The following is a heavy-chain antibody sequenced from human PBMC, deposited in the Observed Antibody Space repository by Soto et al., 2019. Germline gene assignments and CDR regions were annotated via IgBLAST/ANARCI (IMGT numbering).Heavy chain of an antibody. D-gene: IGHD1-1*01. V-gene: IGHV3-15*01. CDR2: IKSKTDGGTT. CDR1: GFTFSNAW. CDR3: TTGTAKEQTFDY. Sequence: EVQLVESGGGLVQPGGSLRLSCAASGFTFSNAWMSWVRQAPGKGLEWVGRIKSKTDGGTTDYATPVKGRLTISRDDSKNTMYLQMNSLKTEDTAVYYCTTGTAKEQTFDYWGQGTLVTVSS. J-gene: IGHJ4*02.